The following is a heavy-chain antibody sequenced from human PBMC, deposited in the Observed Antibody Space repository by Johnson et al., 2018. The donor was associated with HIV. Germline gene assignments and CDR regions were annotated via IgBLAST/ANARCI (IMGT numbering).Heavy chain of an antibody. V-gene: IGHV3-30-3*01. Sequence: QVQLVESGGGVVQPGRSLRLSCAGSGFTFSSYAMHWVRQPPGKGLEWVAVISYDGNNKYYADSVKGRFTIYRDNSKNTLYLQMNSLRAEDTALYFCARGSRYCSGGSCPEAFDIWGQGTMVTVSS. CDR3: ARGSRYCSGGSCPEAFDI. J-gene: IGHJ3*02. D-gene: IGHD2-15*01. CDR1: GFTFSSYA. CDR2: ISYDGNNK.